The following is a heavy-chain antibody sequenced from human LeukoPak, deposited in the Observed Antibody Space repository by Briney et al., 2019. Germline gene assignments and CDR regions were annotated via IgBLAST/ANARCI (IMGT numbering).Heavy chain of an antibody. CDR3: AKGGFVHAFDI. D-gene: IGHD3-16*01. J-gene: IGHJ3*02. Sequence: SVKVSFKASGGTFSSYAIRWVRQAPGQGLEWMGGIIPIFGTANYAQKFQGRVTITTDESTSTAYMELSSLRSEDTAVYYCAKGGFVHAFDIWGQGTMVTVSS. CDR2: IIPIFGTA. CDR1: GGTFSSYA. V-gene: IGHV1-69*05.